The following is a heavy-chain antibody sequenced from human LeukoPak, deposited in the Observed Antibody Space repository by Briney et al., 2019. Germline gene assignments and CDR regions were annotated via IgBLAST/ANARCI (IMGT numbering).Heavy chain of an antibody. CDR2: ISYDGSNK. J-gene: IGHJ6*02. D-gene: IGHD6-6*01. V-gene: IGHV3-30-3*01. CDR3: ARDIGIAARPRIMVYYYGMDV. CDR1: GFTFSSYA. Sequence: GGSLRLSCAASGFTFSSYAMHWVRQAPGKGLEWVAVISYDGSNKYYADSVKGRFTISRDNSKNTLYLQMNSLRAEDTAVYYCARDIGIAARPRIMVYYYGMDVWGQGTTVTVSS.